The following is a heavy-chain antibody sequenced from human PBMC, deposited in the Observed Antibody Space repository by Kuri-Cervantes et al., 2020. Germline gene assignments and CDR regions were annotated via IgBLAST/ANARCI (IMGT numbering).Heavy chain of an antibody. D-gene: IGHD3-10*01. CDR1: GGSISSYY. J-gene: IGHJ4*02. CDR2: IYYSGST. Sequence: SETLSLTCTVSGGSISSYYWSWIRQPPGKGLEWIGYIYYSGSTNYNPSLKSRVTISVDTSKNQFFLKLSSVTAADTAVYYCASGPIRITMVRGVKGPFDYWGQGTLVTVSS. CDR3: ASGPIRITMVRGVKGPFDY. V-gene: IGHV4-59*12.